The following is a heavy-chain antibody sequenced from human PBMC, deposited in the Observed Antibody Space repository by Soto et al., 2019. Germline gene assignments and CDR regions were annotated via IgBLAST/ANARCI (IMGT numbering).Heavy chain of an antibody. CDR2: IYHSGST. Sequence: QLQLQESGSGLVKPSQTLSLTCAVSGGSISSGGYSWSWIRQPPGKGLEWIGYIYHSGSTYYNPSLKSRVTISVDRSKNQFSLKLSSVTAADTAVYYCASLQWLASRGFDYWGQGTLVTVSS. CDR1: GGSISSGGYS. D-gene: IGHD6-19*01. J-gene: IGHJ4*02. CDR3: ASLQWLASRGFDY. V-gene: IGHV4-30-2*01.